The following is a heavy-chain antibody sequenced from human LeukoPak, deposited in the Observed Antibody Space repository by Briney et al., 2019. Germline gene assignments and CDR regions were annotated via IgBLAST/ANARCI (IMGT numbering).Heavy chain of an antibody. CDR2: IYYSGST. J-gene: IGHJ4*02. Sequence: SETLSLTCTVSGGSISSSSYYWGWIRQPPGKGLEWIGSIYYSGSTYYNPSLKSRVTISVDTSKNQFSLKLSSVTAADTAVYYCARHFCYSSSFDYWGQGTLVTVSS. CDR1: GGSISSSSYY. D-gene: IGHD6-13*01. V-gene: IGHV4-39*01. CDR3: ARHFCYSSSFDY.